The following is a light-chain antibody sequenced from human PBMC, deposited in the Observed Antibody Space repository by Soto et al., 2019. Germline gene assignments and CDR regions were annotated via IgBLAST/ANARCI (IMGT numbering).Light chain of an antibody. Sequence: EIVLTQSPATLSVFPGERATLSCRASQSVSSNLAWYQQKPGQAPRLLIYGASTTATGLPARFSGSGSGTEFTLTISSLQSEDFATYYCQHYNSYSEAFGQGTKVDIK. CDR3: QHYNSYSEA. J-gene: IGKJ1*01. CDR2: GAS. CDR1: QSVSSN. V-gene: IGKV3-15*01.